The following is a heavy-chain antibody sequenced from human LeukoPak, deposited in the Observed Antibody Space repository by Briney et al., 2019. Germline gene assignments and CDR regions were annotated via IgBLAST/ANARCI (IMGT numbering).Heavy chain of an antibody. CDR2: ISGSGAST. CDR1: GFTFNNYG. CDR3: AKDVGKWESLHFFDY. Sequence: PGGSLRLSCAASGFTFNNYGMHWVRQAPGKGLEWISGISGSGASTYYADSVKGRFTISRDDSRNTLYLQMNSLRGDDTAVYYCAKDVGKWESLHFFDYWGQGTLVTVSS. J-gene: IGHJ4*02. D-gene: IGHD1-26*01. V-gene: IGHV3-23*01.